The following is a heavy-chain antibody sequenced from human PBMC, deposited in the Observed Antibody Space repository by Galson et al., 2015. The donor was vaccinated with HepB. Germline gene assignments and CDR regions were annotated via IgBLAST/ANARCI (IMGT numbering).Heavy chain of an antibody. V-gene: IGHV5-10-1*01. Sequence: QSGAEVKKPGESLRISCKGSGYSFPSYWISWVRQMPGKGLEWMGRIDPSDSYTNYSPSFQGHVTISADKSISTAYLQWSSLKASDTAMYYCARHPPTYYYGSGSYRAGFDYWGQGTLVTVSS. CDR2: IDPSDSYT. D-gene: IGHD3-10*01. CDR3: ARHPPTYYYGSGSYRAGFDY. J-gene: IGHJ4*02. CDR1: GYSFPSYW.